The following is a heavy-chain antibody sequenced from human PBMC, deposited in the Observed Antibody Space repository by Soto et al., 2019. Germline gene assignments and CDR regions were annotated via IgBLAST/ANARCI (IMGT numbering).Heavy chain of an antibody. V-gene: IGHV1-69*01. D-gene: IGHD3-10*01. CDR3: AAELGFGKLSVV. J-gene: IGHJ6*02. CDR2: IIPLFGTT. Sequence: QVQVVQSGVEVRRPGSSVKVSCKASGDTFKNCVISWVRQAPGQGREWMGGIIPLFGTTDFAQRFQGRLTITTDESTTTAYMELSRLSSEYTATYYCAAELGFGKLSVVWGQGTTVIVSS. CDR1: GDTFKNCV.